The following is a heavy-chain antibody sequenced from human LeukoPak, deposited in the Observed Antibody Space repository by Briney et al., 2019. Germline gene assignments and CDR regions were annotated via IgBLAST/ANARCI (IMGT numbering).Heavy chain of an antibody. CDR2: INHSGST. Sequence: PSETLSLTCAVYGGSFSGYYWSWIRQPPGKGLKWIGEINHSGSTNYNPSLKSRVTISVDTSKNQSSLKLSSVTAADTAVYYCARGRTGYYRRNWFDPWGQGTLVTVSS. CDR3: ARGRTGYYRRNWFDP. J-gene: IGHJ5*02. V-gene: IGHV4-34*01. CDR1: GGSFSGYY. D-gene: IGHD3-9*01.